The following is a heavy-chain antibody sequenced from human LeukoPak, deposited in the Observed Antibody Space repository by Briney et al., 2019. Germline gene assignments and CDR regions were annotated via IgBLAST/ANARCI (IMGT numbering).Heavy chain of an antibody. CDR2: INWNGGST. J-gene: IGHJ4*02. CDR1: GFTFDDYG. D-gene: IGHD3-16*01. Sequence: GGSLRLSCAASGFTFDDYGMSWVRQAPGKGLEWVSGINWNGGSTGYADSVKGRFTISRDNAKNSLYLQMNSLRAEDTALYYCARGPGGAYVTYYFDSWGLGTLVTVSS. V-gene: IGHV3-20*04. CDR3: ARGPGGAYVTYYFDS.